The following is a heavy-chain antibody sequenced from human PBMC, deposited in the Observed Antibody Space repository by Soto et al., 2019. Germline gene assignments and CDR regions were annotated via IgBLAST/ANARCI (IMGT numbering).Heavy chain of an antibody. CDR2: ISGSAGSI. CDR3: AKLMGSHTGTTSDY. Sequence: GSLRLSCAASGFSFSSYAMTWVRQAPGKGLEWVSGISGSAGSIDYADSVKGRFTISRDNSRNTLYLQMNSLRVEDTAVYYCAKLMGSHTGTTSDYWGQGALVTVSS. CDR1: GFSFSSYA. V-gene: IGHV3-23*01. J-gene: IGHJ4*02. D-gene: IGHD1-7*01.